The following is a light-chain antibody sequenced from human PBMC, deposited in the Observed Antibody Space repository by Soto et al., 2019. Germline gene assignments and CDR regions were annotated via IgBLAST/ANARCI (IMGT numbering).Light chain of an antibody. CDR1: SSDVGTYNY. CDR3: ASYTSDTSLYV. CDR2: EVT. V-gene: IGLV2-14*01. Sequence: QAVLTQPASVSGSPAQSITISCTGTSSDVGTYNYVSWYQQLPGKAPKRLIFEVTYRPSGISKRFSGSKSGNTASLTISGLQADDDADYYCASYTSDTSLYVFGTGTKVTGL. J-gene: IGLJ1*01.